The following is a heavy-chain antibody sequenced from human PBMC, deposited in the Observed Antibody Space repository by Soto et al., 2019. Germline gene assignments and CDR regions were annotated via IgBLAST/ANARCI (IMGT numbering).Heavy chain of an antibody. V-gene: IGHV3-30-3*01. J-gene: IGHJ6*02. Sequence: QVQLVESGGGVVQPGRSLRLSCAASGFTFSXXXXXXXXXXXXXXXXXXXVISYDGSNKYYADSVKGRFTISRDNSKXXXXXXXXXXXXXXXXXXXXXXXXXXXXXXXXXXXDVWGQGTTVTVSS. CDR2: ISYDGSNK. CDR1: GFTFSXXX. CDR3: XXXXXXXXXXXXXXXDV.